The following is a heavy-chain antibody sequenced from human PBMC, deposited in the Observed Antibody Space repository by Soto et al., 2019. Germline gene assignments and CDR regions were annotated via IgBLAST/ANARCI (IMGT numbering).Heavy chain of an antibody. CDR3: VRFGLSYYYYYGMDV. CDR1: GGSFRGYY. CDR2: INHSGST. Sequence: SETLSLTCAVYGGSFRGYYWSWIRQPPGKGLEWIGEINHSGSTNYNPSLKSRVTISVDTSKNQFSLKLSSVTAADTAVYYCVRFGLSYYYYYGMDVWGQGTTVTVSS. D-gene: IGHD3-10*01. V-gene: IGHV4-34*01. J-gene: IGHJ6*02.